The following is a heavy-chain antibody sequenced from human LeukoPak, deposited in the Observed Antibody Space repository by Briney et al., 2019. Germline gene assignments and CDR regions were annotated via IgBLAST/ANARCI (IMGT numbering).Heavy chain of an antibody. Sequence: PSETLSLTCAVYGGSFSGYYWSWIRQPPGKGLEWIGEINHSGSTNYNPSLKSRVTISVDTSKNQFSLKLSSVTAADTAVYYCASVIQTEGNNFWGQGTLVTVSS. CDR3: ASVIQTEGNNF. D-gene: IGHD2-21*01. J-gene: IGHJ4*02. CDR1: GGSFSGYY. V-gene: IGHV4-34*01. CDR2: INHSGST.